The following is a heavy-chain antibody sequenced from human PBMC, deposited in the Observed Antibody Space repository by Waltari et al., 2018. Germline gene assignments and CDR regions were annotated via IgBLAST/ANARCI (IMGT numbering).Heavy chain of an antibody. V-gene: IGHV4-34*01. Sequence: QVQLQQWGAGLLKPSETLSLTCAVYGGSFSGYYWGWIRQPPGKGLEWIGEINHSGSTNYNPSLKSRVTISVDTSKNQFSLKLSSVTAADTAVYYCARNDYGDYNYYYYGMDVWGQGTTVTVSS. J-gene: IGHJ6*02. D-gene: IGHD4-17*01. CDR1: GGSFSGYY. CDR3: ARNDYGDYNYYYYGMDV. CDR2: INHSGST.